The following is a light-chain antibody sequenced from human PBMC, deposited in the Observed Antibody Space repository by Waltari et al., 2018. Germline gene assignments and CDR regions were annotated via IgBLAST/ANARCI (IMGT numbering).Light chain of an antibody. CDR2: GAS. J-gene: IGKJ1*01. Sequence: EIVLTQSAGTLSLSPGERATPPCRASQSVSSNYLAWYQQKPGQAPRLLIYGASSRATGIPDRFSGSGSGTDFTLTISRLEPEDFAVYYCQQYGSSPWTFGQGTKVEIK. V-gene: IGKV3-20*01. CDR1: QSVSSNY. CDR3: QQYGSSPWT.